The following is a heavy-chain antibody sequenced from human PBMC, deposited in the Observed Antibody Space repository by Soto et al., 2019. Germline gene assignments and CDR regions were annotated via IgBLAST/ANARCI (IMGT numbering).Heavy chain of an antibody. CDR1: CVSISNSSYY. CDR3: ARHGSN. Sequence: TSEALSLTCTVSCVSISNSSYYWGWIRRPPGKGLEGIGTIYYSGITYYNPSLKSRVTISVDTSKNQFSLKLTSVTAADTAVYYCARHGSNWGQGTLVTVSS. V-gene: IGHV4-39*01. CDR2: IYYSGIT. J-gene: IGHJ4*02.